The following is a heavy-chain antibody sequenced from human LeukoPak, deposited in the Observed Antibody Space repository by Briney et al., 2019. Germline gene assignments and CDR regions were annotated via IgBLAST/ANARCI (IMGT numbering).Heavy chain of an antibody. J-gene: IGHJ4*02. CDR1: GFTVSSNY. CDR2: IYSGGRT. D-gene: IGHD6-13*01. V-gene: IGHV3-66*01. Sequence: GGSLRLSCAASGFTVSSNYMSWVRQAPGKGLEWVSVIYSGGRTYHADSVEGRFTISRDNSKNTLYLQMSSLRAEDTAVYYCARGWAAAGRDYWGLGTLVTVSS. CDR3: ARGWAAAGRDY.